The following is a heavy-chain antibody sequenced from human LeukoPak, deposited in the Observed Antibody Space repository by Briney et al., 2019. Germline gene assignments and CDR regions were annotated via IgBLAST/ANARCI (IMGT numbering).Heavy chain of an antibody. D-gene: IGHD3-3*01. CDR2: ISAYNGNT. Sequence: ASVKVSCKASGYTFTSYGISWVRQAPGQGLEWMGWISAYNGNTNYAQKLQGRVTMTTDTSTSTAYMELRSLRSDDTAVYYCAGDNPRFLEWLPNDYWGQGTLVTVSS. J-gene: IGHJ4*02. CDR1: GYTFTSYG. V-gene: IGHV1-18*01. CDR3: AGDNPRFLEWLPNDY.